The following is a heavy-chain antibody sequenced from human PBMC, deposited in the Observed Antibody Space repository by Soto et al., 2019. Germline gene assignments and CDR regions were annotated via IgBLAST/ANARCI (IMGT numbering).Heavy chain of an antibody. Sequence: SLRLSCAASGFTFITYGMHWVRQAPGKWLEWVAVISYDGSNKYYADSVKGRFIISRDNSKNTLYLQMNSLRAEDTAVYYCAKDLGFCSGATCYSSPLDYWGQGTLVTVSS. CDR3: AKDLGFCSGATCYSSPLDY. V-gene: IGHV3-30*18. J-gene: IGHJ4*02. CDR2: ISYDGSNK. D-gene: IGHD2-15*01. CDR1: GFTFITYG.